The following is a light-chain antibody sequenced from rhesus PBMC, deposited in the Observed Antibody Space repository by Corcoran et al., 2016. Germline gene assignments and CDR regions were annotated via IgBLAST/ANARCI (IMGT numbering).Light chain of an antibody. V-gene: IGKV1-37*01. CDR1: QGISSY. CDR3: QQYNSVPLI. J-gene: IGKJ4*01. CDR2: YAS. Sequence: DIQMTQSPSSLSASVGDTVTITCRTSQGISSYLAWYQQKPGKAPTPLIYYASNLESGVPSRFRGSGSWTEFTLTISSLQPEDFATYYCQQYNSVPLIFGGGTKVEIK.